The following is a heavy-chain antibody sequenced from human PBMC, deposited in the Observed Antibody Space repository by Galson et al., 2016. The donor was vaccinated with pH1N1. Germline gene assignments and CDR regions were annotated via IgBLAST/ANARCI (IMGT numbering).Heavy chain of an antibody. D-gene: IGHD6-19*01. V-gene: IGHV1-18*01. J-gene: IGHJ4*02. CDR1: GYTFTIYA. Sequence: QSGAEVKKPGASVKASCKASGYTFTIYAISWVRQAPGQGLEWMGWINVYNGNTNYAQKFQGRVTMTTDTSTTTAYMELSSLRSDDTALYYCVRELVGGYFDFWGQGSLVTVSS. CDR2: INVYNGNT. CDR3: VRELVGGYFDF.